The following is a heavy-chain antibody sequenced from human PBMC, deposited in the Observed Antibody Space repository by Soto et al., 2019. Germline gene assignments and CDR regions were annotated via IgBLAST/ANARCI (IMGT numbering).Heavy chain of an antibody. D-gene: IGHD6-6*01. V-gene: IGHV3-13*01. J-gene: IGHJ4*02. CDR1: GFTFSSYD. CDR2: IGTAGDT. CDR3: ARGYSSSEFDY. Sequence: PGGSLRLSCAASGFTFSSYDMHWVRQATGKGLEWVSAIGTAGDTHYPGSVKGRFTISRENAKNSLYLQMNSLRAGDTAVYYCARGYSSSEFDYWGQGTLVTVSS.